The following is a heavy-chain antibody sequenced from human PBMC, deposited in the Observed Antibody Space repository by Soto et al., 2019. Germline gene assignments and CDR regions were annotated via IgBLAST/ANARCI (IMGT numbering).Heavy chain of an antibody. CDR2: INHSGTT. CDR1: GGSISGGNW. CDR3: ARDKITGLFDY. D-gene: IGHD2-8*02. Sequence: SETLSLTCTVSGGSISGGNWLNWVRQPPGTGLEWIGEINHSGTTNYNPSLKRRVTISVDTSKNQFSLKLTSVTAADTAVYYCARDKITGLFDYWGQGTLVTVSS. J-gene: IGHJ4*02. V-gene: IGHV4-4*02.